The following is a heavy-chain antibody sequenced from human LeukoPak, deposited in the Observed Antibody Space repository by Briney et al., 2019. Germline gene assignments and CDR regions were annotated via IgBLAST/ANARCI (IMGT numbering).Heavy chain of an antibody. V-gene: IGHV4-59*12. J-gene: IGHJ4*02. CDR1: GGSISSYY. CDR2: IYYSGST. D-gene: IGHD1-1*01. Sequence: SETLSLTCTVSGGSISSYYWSWIRQPPGKGLEWIGYIYYSGSTNYNPSLKSRVTISVDTSKDQFSLRLFSVSAADTAVYYCARLNEGEQNFDYWGLGTLVTVSS. CDR3: ARLNEGEQNFDY.